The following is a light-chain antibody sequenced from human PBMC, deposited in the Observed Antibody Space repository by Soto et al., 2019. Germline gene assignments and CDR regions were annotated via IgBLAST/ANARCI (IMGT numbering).Light chain of an antibody. CDR3: CSYAGTYTTL. CDR1: SSDVGGYNY. CDR2: DVS. Sequence: QSALTQPRSVSGSPGQSVTISCTGTSSDVGGYNYVSWYQQHPDKAPKLMIYDVSKRPSGVPDRFSGSKSGNTASLTISGLQTEDEADYYCCSYAGTYTTLFGGGTKVTVL. J-gene: IGLJ3*02. V-gene: IGLV2-11*01.